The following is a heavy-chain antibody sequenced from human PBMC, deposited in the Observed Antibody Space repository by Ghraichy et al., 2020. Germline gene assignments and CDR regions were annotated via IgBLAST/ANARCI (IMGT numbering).Heavy chain of an antibody. CDR3: ARHTAPGGTYYYFDC. Sequence: SETLSLTCTVSGGSISSSSYYWGWIRQPPGKGLEWIGSIYYSGSTYYNPSLESRVTISVDTSKNQFSLKLSSVTAADTSVYYCARHTAPGGTYYYFDCWGQGTLVTVSS. CDR1: GGSISSSSYY. V-gene: IGHV4-39*01. CDR2: IYYSGST. J-gene: IGHJ4*02. D-gene: IGHD1-26*01.